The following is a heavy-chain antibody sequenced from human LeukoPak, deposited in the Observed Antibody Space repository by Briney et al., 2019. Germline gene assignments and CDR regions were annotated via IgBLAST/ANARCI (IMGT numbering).Heavy chain of an antibody. D-gene: IGHD2-15*01. CDR2: IYTSGST. CDR3: ARTGYCSGGSCYHYYYYYMDV. Sequence: SETLSLTCTVSGGSISSRSYYWSWIRQPAGKGLEWIGRIYTSGSTNYNPSLKSRVTISVDTSKNQFSQKLSSVTAADTAVYYCARTGYCSGGSCYHYYYYYMDVWGKGTTVTISS. CDR1: GGSISSRSYY. J-gene: IGHJ6*03. V-gene: IGHV4-61*02.